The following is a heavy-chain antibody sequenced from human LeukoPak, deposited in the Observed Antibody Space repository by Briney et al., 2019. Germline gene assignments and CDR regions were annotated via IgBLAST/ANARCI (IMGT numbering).Heavy chain of an antibody. J-gene: IGHJ1*01. CDR2: ISGSGGST. D-gene: IGHD1-26*01. Sequence: PGGSLRLSCAASGFTFSSYAMSWVRQAPGKGLEWVSAISGSGGSTYYADSVKGRFTISRDNSKNTLYLQMNSLGAEDTAVYYCAKDPRYSGSYGYFQHWGQGTLVTVSS. CDR1: GFTFSSYA. V-gene: IGHV3-23*01. CDR3: AKDPRYSGSYGYFQH.